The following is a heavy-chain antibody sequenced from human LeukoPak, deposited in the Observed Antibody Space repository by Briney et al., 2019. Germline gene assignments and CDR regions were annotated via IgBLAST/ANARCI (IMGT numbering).Heavy chain of an antibody. Sequence: ASVKVSCKASGYTFTGYYIHWVRQTPGQGLEWMGGIIPIFGTANYAQKFQGRVTIAADESTSTAYMELSSLRSEDTAVYYCARDDSAGTAFDIWGQGTMVTVSS. CDR3: ARDDSAGTAFDI. V-gene: IGHV1-69*13. CDR1: GYTFTGYY. D-gene: IGHD3-10*01. J-gene: IGHJ3*02. CDR2: IIPIFGTA.